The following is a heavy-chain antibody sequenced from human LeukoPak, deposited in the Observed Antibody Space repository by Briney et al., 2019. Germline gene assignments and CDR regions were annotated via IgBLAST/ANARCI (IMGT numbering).Heavy chain of an antibody. D-gene: IGHD2-2*01. CDR1: GASFSSYY. J-gene: IGHJ6*03. CDR3: ARAPRDRGYCGATSCFEYMDV. Sequence: PSETLSLTCTVSGASFSSYYWRWLRQPPGKGLEWIAYIFCSGNTKYNPSLKSRLTISVDTSKTQFSLKVTSVTAADTAVYYCARAPRDRGYCGATSCFEYMDVWGRGTTVTISS. CDR2: IFCSGNT. V-gene: IGHV4-59*01.